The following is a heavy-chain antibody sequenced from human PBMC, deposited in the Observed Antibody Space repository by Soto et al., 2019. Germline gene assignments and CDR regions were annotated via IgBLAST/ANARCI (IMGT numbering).Heavy chain of an antibody. J-gene: IGHJ4*02. CDR1: GFTFSSYG. D-gene: IGHD3-16*01. V-gene: IGHV3-30*18. CDR3: AEDREGGGAIDY. Sequence: QVQLVESGGGVVQPGRSLRLSCAASGFTFSSYGMHWVRQAPGKGLEWVAVISYDGSNKYYADSVKGRFTISRDNSKNALYLQMNSLRAEDTAVYYCAEDREGGGAIDYWGQGTLVTVSS. CDR2: ISYDGSNK.